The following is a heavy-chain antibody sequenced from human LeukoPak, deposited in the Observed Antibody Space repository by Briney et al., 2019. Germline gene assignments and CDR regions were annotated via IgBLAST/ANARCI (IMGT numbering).Heavy chain of an antibody. V-gene: IGHV3-30*03. J-gene: IGHJ4*02. CDR1: GFTFSSYG. CDR3: ARSYYDSSGYYSY. CDR2: ISYDGSNK. D-gene: IGHD3-22*01. Sequence: GRSLRLSCAASGFTFSSYGMHWVRQAPGKGLEWVAVISYDGSNKYYADSVKGRFTISRDNSKNTLYLQMNSLRAEDTAVYYCARSYYDSSGYYSYWGQGTLVTVSS.